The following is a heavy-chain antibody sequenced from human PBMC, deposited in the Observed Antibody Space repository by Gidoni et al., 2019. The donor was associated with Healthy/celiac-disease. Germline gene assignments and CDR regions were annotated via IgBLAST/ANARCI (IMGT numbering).Heavy chain of an antibody. CDR3: ARGGIVVVVAATHLGDWFDP. V-gene: IGHV4-34*01. J-gene: IGHJ5*02. CDR1: GGSFSGYY. Sequence: QVQLQQWGAGLLKPSETLSLTCAVYGGSFSGYYWRWIRQPPGKGLEWIGEINHSGSTNYNPSLKSRVTISVDTSKNQFSLKLSSVTAADTAVYYCARGGIVVVVAATHLGDWFDPWGQGTLVTVSS. D-gene: IGHD2-15*01. CDR2: INHSGST.